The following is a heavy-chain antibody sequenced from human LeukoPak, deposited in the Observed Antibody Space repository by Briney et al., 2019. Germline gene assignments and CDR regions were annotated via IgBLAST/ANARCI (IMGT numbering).Heavy chain of an antibody. CDR2: ISSSGTYI. J-gene: IGHJ4*02. V-gene: IGHV3-21*01. CDR3: ASGYGRARASDY. Sequence: GGSLRLSCAASGFTFSSYSMNWVRQAPGKGLEWISSISSSGTYIYYADSVKGRFTISGDNAKNSLYLQMNSLRAEDTAVYYCASGYGRARASDYWGQGTLVTVSS. CDR1: GFTFSSYS. D-gene: IGHD5-18*01.